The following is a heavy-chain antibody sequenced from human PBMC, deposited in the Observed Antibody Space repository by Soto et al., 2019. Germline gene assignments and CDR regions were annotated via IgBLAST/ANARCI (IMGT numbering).Heavy chain of an antibody. CDR2: IERDDDDK. J-gene: IGHJ6*02. CDR3: ARTIRRPGRFIGMDV. V-gene: IGHV2-70*13. Sequence: CPSLVNPKEPLTLTCTFSGFSITSPGMSVSWIRQPPGRALEWLALIERDDDDKDYSTSLKTRLTISKDTRTNQVVLTLANLAGPAGAGYSFARTIRRPGRFIGMDVWGEGITETVSS. D-gene: IGHD1-26*01. CDR1: GFSITSPGMS.